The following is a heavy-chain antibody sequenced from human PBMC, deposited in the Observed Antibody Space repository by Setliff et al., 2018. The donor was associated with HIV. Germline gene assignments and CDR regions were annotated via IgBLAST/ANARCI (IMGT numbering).Heavy chain of an antibody. CDR2: INHSGRT. CDR3: AIGRFHRLHRPYSGSGSLGIQYFDY. D-gene: IGHD3-10*01. CDR1: GGSFSDNY. V-gene: IGHV4-34*01. Sequence: PSETLSLTCAVYGGSFSDNYWSWIRQSPGKGLEWIGEINHSGRTKYSPSLKSRVTISVDTSKSQFSLRLNSVTATDTALYYCAIGRFHRLHRPYSGSGSLGIQYFDYWGQGALVTGSS. J-gene: IGHJ4*02.